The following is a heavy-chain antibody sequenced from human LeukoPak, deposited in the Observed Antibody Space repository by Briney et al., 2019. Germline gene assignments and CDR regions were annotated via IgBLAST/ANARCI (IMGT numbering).Heavy chain of an antibody. J-gene: IGHJ3*01. CDR2: IWYDGGKK. Sequence: GRSLRLSCAASGFTFSDYGIYWVRQAPGKGLEWVALIWYDGGKKYYTDSVRGRFTISRDNSKNTLYLQMDSLRAEDTAVYYCVRYCNGGSCYRAAFDVWGPGTMVTVSS. D-gene: IGHD2-15*01. CDR3: VRYCNGGSCYRAAFDV. CDR1: GFTFSDYG. V-gene: IGHV3-33*01.